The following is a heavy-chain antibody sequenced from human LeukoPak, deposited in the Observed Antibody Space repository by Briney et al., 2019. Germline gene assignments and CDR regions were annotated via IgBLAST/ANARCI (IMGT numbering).Heavy chain of an antibody. J-gene: IGHJ4*02. CDR2: IWYDGGNK. Sequence: GRSLRLSCAASGFTFSSYGMHWVRQAPGKGLEWVAVIWYDGGNKYYADSVKGRFTISRDNSENTLYLQMNSLRAEDTAVYYCAREESYGDYGLANWGQGTLVTVSS. V-gene: IGHV3-33*01. D-gene: IGHD4-17*01. CDR3: AREESYGDYGLAN. CDR1: GFTFSSYG.